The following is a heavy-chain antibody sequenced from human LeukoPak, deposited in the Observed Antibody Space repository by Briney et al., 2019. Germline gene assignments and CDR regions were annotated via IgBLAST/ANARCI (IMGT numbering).Heavy chain of an antibody. J-gene: IGHJ6*03. D-gene: IGHD1-26*01. Sequence: SETLSLTCTVSGGSISSYYWSWIRQPPGKGLEWIGYIYYSGSTNYNPSLKSRVTISVDTSKNQFSLKLSSVTAADTAVYYCASLSGSYSAYYMDVWGKGTTVTVSS. CDR1: GGSISSYY. CDR3: ASLSGSYSAYYMDV. V-gene: IGHV4-59*01. CDR2: IYYSGST.